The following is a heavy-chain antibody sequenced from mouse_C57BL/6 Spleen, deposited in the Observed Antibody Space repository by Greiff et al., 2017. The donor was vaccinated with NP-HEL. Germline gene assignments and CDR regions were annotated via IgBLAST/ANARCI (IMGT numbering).Heavy chain of an antibody. D-gene: IGHD1-1*01. V-gene: IGHV1-19*01. Sequence: VQLQQSGPVLVKPGASVKMSCKASGYTFTDYYMNWVKQSHGKSLEWIGVINPYNGGTSYNQKFKGKATLTVDKSSSTAYMELNSLTSEDSAVYYCASHYYGDYAMDYWGQGTSVTVSS. J-gene: IGHJ4*01. CDR2: INPYNGGT. CDR1: GYTFTDYY. CDR3: ASHYYGDYAMDY.